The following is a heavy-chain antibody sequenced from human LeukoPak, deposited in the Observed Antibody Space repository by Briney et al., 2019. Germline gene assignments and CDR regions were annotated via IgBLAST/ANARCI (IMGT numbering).Heavy chain of an antibody. CDR3: TREGYSSSWYESFDY. V-gene: IGHV3-49*04. Sequence: GGSLRLSCTASGFTFGDYAMSWVRQAPGEGLEWVGFIRSKAYGGTTEYAASVKGRFTISRDDSKSIAYLRMNSLKTEDTAVYYCTREGYSSSWYESFDYWGQGTLVTVSS. D-gene: IGHD6-13*01. CDR2: IRSKAYGGTT. J-gene: IGHJ4*02. CDR1: GFTFGDYA.